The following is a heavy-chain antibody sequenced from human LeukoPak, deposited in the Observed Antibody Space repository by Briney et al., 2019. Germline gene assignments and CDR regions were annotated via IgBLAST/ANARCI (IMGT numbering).Heavy chain of an antibody. J-gene: IGHJ4*02. CDR2: MNPNSGDT. V-gene: IGHV1-8*01. D-gene: IGHD3-10*01. CDR1: GYIFSSND. Sequence: ASVKVSCKASGYIFSSNDINWVRQAAGQGLEWMRWMNPNSGDTGYTQKFQGRVAMTRSTSITTAYMELSSLRSEDTAVYYCARGPFGSGSFLGYWGQGTLVTVSS. CDR3: ARGPFGSGSFLGY.